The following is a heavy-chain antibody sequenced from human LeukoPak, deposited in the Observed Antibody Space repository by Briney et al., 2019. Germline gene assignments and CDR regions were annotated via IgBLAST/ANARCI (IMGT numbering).Heavy chain of an antibody. CDR2: INPNSGGT. D-gene: IGHD2-15*01. V-gene: IGHV1-2*02. CDR1: GYTFTGYY. Sequence: ASVKVSCKASGYTFTGYYMHWVRQAPGQGLEWMGWINPNSGGTNCAQKFQGRVTTTRDTSISTAYMELSRLRSDDTAVYYCARSRDIVVVVAATHWFDPWGQGTLVTVSS. J-gene: IGHJ5*02. CDR3: ARSRDIVVVVAATHWFDP.